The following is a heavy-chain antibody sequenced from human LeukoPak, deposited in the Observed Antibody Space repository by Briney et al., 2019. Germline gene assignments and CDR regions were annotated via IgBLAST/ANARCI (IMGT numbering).Heavy chain of an antibody. Sequence: GGSLRLSCAASGFTFSSYSIYWVRQAPGKGLEWVSSISSSSRYINYADSVKGRFTISRDNAKNSLYLQMNSLRAEDTAVYYCVRLLAYNSGGEAFDHWGQGTLVTVSS. CDR2: ISSSSRYI. V-gene: IGHV3-21*01. CDR3: VRLLAYNSGGEAFDH. D-gene: IGHD1-20*01. J-gene: IGHJ4*02. CDR1: GFTFSSYS.